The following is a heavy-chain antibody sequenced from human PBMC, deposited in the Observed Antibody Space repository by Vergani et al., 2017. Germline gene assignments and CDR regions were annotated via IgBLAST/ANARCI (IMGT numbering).Heavy chain of an antibody. CDR2: ISAYNGNT. CDR1: GYTFTSYA. V-gene: IGHV1-18*01. J-gene: IGHJ5*02. CDR3: ARIPALGTGWFDR. D-gene: IGHD7-27*01. Sequence: QVQLVQSGAEVKKPGASVKVSCKASGYTFTSYAISWVRQAPGQGLEWMGWISAYNGNTTYARKLQGRVTMTTYTSTSTAYRELRSLGSDDAAVYYCARIPALGTGWFDRWGQGTLVTVSS.